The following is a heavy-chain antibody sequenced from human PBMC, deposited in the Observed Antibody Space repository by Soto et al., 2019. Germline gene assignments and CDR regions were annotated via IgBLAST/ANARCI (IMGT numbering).Heavy chain of an antibody. D-gene: IGHD6-13*01. V-gene: IGHV3-66*01. CDR3: ASSSWYYYYYMDV. Sequence: EVQLVESGGGLVQPGGSLRLSCAASGFTVSSNYMSWVRQAPGKGLEWVSVIYSGGSTYYADSVKGRFTISRDNSKNTLYFQMNSLRAEDTAVYYCASSSWYYYYYMDVWGKGTTVTVSS. CDR1: GFTVSSNY. CDR2: IYSGGST. J-gene: IGHJ6*03.